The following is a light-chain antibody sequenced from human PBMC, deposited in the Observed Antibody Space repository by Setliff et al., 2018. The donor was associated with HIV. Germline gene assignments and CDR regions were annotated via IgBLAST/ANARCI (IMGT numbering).Light chain of an antibody. Sequence: QSVLTQPASVSGSPGQSITISCTGTSSDIGGYRFVSWYQQHPGKAPKLLIYDVTKRPSGVPDRFSGSKSGNTASLTISGLQAEDEADYYCCSYAGSHTFVFGTGTKV. V-gene: IGLV2-11*01. CDR3: CSYAGSHTFV. CDR1: SSDIGGYRF. CDR2: DVT. J-gene: IGLJ1*01.